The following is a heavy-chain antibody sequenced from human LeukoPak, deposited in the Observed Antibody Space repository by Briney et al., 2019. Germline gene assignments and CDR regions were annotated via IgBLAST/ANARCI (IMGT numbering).Heavy chain of an antibody. Sequence: PSETLSLTCTVSGGSISSYYWSWIRQPPGKGLEWIGYIYYSGGTNYNPSLKSRVTISVDTSKNQFSLKLSSVTAADTAVYYCARVTYYDILTGYGPSYGMDVWGQGTTVTVSS. J-gene: IGHJ6*02. CDR3: ARVTYYDILTGYGPSYGMDV. V-gene: IGHV4-59*08. CDR2: IYYSGGT. D-gene: IGHD3-9*01. CDR1: GGSISSYY.